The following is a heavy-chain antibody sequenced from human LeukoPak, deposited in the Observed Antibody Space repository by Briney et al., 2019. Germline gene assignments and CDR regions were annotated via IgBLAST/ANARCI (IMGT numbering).Heavy chain of an antibody. J-gene: IGHJ6*03. V-gene: IGHV4-59*08. CDR2: IYYDGNT. D-gene: IGHD3-10*01. CDR3: VRHVLFYYYYYMDV. CDR1: GGSISSYY. Sequence: SETLCLTCTVSGGSISSYYWSWIRQSPGKGLEWIGYIYYDGNTNYNPSLKSRVTISLDTSKNQFSLEMSSVTAADTAVYYCVRHVLFYYYYYMDVWGTGTTVTVSS.